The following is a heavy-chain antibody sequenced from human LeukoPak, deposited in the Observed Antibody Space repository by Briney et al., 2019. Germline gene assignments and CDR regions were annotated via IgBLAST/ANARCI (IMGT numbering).Heavy chain of an antibody. V-gene: IGHV3-43D*04. J-gene: IGHJ6*03. CDR2: INWDGSKT. CDR1: GFIIDKHA. D-gene: IGHD5-18*01. CDR3: AKDKMVRGGGTYYYMDV. Sequence: PGGSLRLSCAASGFIIDKHAMHWVRQAPGKGLEWVSLINWDGSKTYYADSVKGRFSISRDNSKNTLYLQMNSLRAGDTALYYCAKDKMVRGGGTYYYMDVWGRGTTVTVSS.